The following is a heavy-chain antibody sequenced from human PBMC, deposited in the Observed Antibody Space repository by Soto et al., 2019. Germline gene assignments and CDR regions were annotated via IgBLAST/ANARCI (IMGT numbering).Heavy chain of an antibody. CDR1: GFTFSNAW. Sequence: GSLRLSCAASGFTFSNAWLNWVRQAPGKGLEWVGRIKRKTDGGTTDFAAPVRGRFTISRDDSRSTVDLQMNSLSAEDSAMYYCSADLPDWGAYAFDYWGQGALVTVSS. CDR3: SADLPDWGAYAFDY. CDR2: IKRKTDGGTT. V-gene: IGHV3-15*07. J-gene: IGHJ4*02. D-gene: IGHD3-16*01.